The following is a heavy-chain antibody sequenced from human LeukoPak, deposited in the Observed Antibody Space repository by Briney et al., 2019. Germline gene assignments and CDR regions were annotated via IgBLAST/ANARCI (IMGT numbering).Heavy chain of an antibody. V-gene: IGHV4-39*07. CDR2: IYYSGST. CDR1: GGSISSSSYY. D-gene: IGHD3-22*01. CDR3: ARGGNYYDSSGYIGRRAFDI. J-gene: IGHJ3*02. Sequence: SETLSLTCTVSGGSISSSSYYWGWIRQPPGKGLEWIGSIYYSGSTYYNPSLKSRVTISVDTSKNQFSLKLSSVTAADTAVYYCARGGNYYDSSGYIGRRAFDIWGQGTMVTVSS.